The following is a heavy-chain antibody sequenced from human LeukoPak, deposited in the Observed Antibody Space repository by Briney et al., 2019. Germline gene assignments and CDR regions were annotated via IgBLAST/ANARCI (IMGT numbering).Heavy chain of an antibody. CDR3: ARLGSSWSEMDY. V-gene: IGHV4-34*01. CDR1: GGSFSGYY. Sequence: SETLSLTCAVYGGSFSGYYWSWIRQPPGKGLEWIGEINHSGSTNYNPSLKSRVTISVDTSKNQFSLKLSSVTAADTAVYYCARLGSSWSEMDYWGQGTLVTVSS. D-gene: IGHD6-13*01. J-gene: IGHJ4*02. CDR2: INHSGST.